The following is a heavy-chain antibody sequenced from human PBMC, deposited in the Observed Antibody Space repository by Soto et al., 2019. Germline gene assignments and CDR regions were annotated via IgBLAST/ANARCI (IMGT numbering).Heavy chain of an antibody. Sequence: ASVKVSCKASGYTFTGYYMHWVRQAPGQGLEWMGWINPNSGGTNYAQKFQGWVTMTRDTSISTAYMELSRLRSDDTAVYYCASRLDIDYGFDYWGQGTLVTVSS. CDR3: ASRLDIDYGFDY. V-gene: IGHV1-2*04. D-gene: IGHD2-2*03. CDR1: GYTFTGYY. CDR2: INPNSGGT. J-gene: IGHJ4*02.